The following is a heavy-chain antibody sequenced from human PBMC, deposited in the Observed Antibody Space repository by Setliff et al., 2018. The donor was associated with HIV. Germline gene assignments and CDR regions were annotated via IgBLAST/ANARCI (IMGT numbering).Heavy chain of an antibody. J-gene: IGHJ1*01. V-gene: IGHV1-69*05. CDR2: IIPMFGTL. D-gene: IGHD3-22*01. CDR3: ATVRRYYYDSSGQEYFQH. Sequence: SVKVSCKASGYSFTTSAINWVRQAPGQGLEWMGGIIPMFGTLNFAQKFQGRVTITTDESTSTAYMELNSLRSEDTAVYYCATVRRYYYDSSGQEYFQHWGQGTLVTVSS. CDR1: GYSFTTSA.